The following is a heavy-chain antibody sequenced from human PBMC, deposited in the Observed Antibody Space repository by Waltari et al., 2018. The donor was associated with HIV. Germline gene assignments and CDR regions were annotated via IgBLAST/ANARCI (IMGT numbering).Heavy chain of an antibody. D-gene: IGHD3-22*01. V-gene: IGHV4-39*01. CDR1: GGSISSSSYY. CDR3: ARRSYYDSSGYYFDY. Sequence: QLQLQESGPGLVKPSETLSLTCTVSGGSISSSSYYWGWIRQPPGKGLEWIGSIYYSGSTYYNPSLKSRVTISVDTSKNQFSRKLSSVTAADTAVYYCARRSYYDSSGYYFDYWGQGTLVTVSS. J-gene: IGHJ4*02. CDR2: IYYSGST.